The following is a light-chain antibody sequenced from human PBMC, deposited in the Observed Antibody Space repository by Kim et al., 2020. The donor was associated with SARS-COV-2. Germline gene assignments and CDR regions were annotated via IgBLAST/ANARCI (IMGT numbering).Light chain of an antibody. CDR3: QQYDTTPWT. J-gene: IGKJ1*01. CDR2: GAS. V-gene: IGKV3-20*01. Sequence: SPGESATLSCRASQSLSNNYLAWYQQRPGQAPRLLIFGASARATGIPDRFSGGGSGTDFTLTISRLEPEDFAVYFCQQYDTTPWTFGQGTKVDIK. CDR1: QSLSNNY.